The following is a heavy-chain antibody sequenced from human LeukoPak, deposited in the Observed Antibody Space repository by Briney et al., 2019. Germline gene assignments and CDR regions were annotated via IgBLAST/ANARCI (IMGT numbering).Heavy chain of an antibody. D-gene: IGHD1-26*01. Sequence: ASVKVSCKASGYTFTSYAIHWVRQAPGQGPEGLGWISAGNGNTKYSQNFQGRVTFISNTSATTAFMELSSLRSEDAAVYYCARDSGSGNNDYWGQGNLVTVSS. J-gene: IGHJ4*02. CDR2: ISAGNGNT. V-gene: IGHV1-3*01. CDR1: GYTFTSYA. CDR3: ARDSGSGNNDY.